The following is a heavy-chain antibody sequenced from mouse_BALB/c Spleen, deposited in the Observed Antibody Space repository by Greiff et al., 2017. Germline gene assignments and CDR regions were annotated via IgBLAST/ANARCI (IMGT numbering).Heavy chain of an antibody. Sequence: EVMLVESGGGLVKPGGSRKLSCAASGFTFSSFGMHWVRQAPEKGLEWVAYISSGSSTIYYADTVKGRFTISRDNPKNTLFLQMTSLRSEDTAMYYCARFDGYSSWFAYWGQGTLVTVSA. CDR2: ISSGSSTI. D-gene: IGHD2-3*01. J-gene: IGHJ3*01. CDR1: GFTFSSFG. CDR3: ARFDGYSSWFAY. V-gene: IGHV5-17*02.